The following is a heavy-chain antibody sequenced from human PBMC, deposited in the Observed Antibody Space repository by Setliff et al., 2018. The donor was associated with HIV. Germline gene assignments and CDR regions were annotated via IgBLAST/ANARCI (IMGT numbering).Heavy chain of an antibody. Sequence: SETLSLTCTVSGASISSYYWSWIRQPPGKGLEWIGYIYYNGGTNYNPSLKSRVSISVDTSKKQFSLKLSSVTAADTAVYYCARGTAYYNFWSGYSQDYYYYMDVWGKGTTVTVSS. D-gene: IGHD3-3*01. CDR1: GASISSYY. V-gene: IGHV4-59*12. J-gene: IGHJ6*03. CDR2: IYYNGGT. CDR3: ARGTAYYNFWSGYSQDYYYYMDV.